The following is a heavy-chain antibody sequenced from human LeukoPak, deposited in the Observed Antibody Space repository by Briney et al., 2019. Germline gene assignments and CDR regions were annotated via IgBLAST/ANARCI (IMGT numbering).Heavy chain of an antibody. CDR1: GGTFSSYG. CDR2: IIPMFGTA. Sequence: SVKVSCKASGGTFSSYGISWVRQAPGQGLEWMGRIIPMFGTANYAQKLQGRVTITTDESTSTAYMELSSLRSEDTAVYYCARDPFYGSGSYYDYWGQGTLVTVSS. D-gene: IGHD3-10*01. CDR3: ARDPFYGSGSYYDY. V-gene: IGHV1-69*05. J-gene: IGHJ4*02.